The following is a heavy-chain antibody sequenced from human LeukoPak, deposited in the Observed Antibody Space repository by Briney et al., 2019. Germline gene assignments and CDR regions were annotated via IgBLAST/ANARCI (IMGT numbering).Heavy chain of an antibody. CDR1: GGSISSGSYY. V-gene: IGHV4-61*02. CDR3: AREYDILTGSLGY. J-gene: IGHJ4*02. D-gene: IGHD3-9*01. Sequence: SQTLSLTCTVSGGSISSGSYYWSWIRQPAGKGLEWIGRIYTSGSTNYNPSLKSRVTISVDTSKNQFSLKLSSVTAADTAVYYCAREYDILTGSLGYWGQGTLVTVSS. CDR2: IYTSGST.